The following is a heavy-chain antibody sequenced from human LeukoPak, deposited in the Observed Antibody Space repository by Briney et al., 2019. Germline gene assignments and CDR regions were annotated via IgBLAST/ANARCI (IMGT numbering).Heavy chain of an antibody. V-gene: IGHV1-24*01. J-gene: IGHJ4*02. CDR3: ASLGRWIDY. CDR1: RYTLSEVS. CDR2: FDPEDGDT. D-gene: IGHD7-27*01. Sequence: ASVKVSGKASRYTLSEVSVHWVRQAPGTGLEWMGGFDPEDGDTIYAQKFQGRVTMIEDRFADTAYMEPTSLRSEDTAVYYCASLGRWIDYWGQGTLVTVSS.